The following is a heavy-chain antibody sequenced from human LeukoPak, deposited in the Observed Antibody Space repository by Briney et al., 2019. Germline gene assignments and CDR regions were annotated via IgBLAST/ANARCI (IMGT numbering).Heavy chain of an antibody. D-gene: IGHD4-17*01. CDR1: EFTFSSYA. CDR2: ISGSGGST. Sequence: GGSLRLSCAASEFTFSSYAMSWVRQAPGQGLEWVSAISGSGGSTYYADSVKGRFTISRDNSKNTLYLQMNSLRAEDTAVYYCAKEFGDYEFAFDIWGQGTMVTVSS. J-gene: IGHJ3*02. V-gene: IGHV3-23*01. CDR3: AKEFGDYEFAFDI.